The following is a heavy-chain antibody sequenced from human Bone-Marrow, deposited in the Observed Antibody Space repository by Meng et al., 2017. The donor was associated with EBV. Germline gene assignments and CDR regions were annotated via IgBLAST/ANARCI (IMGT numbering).Heavy chain of an antibody. D-gene: IGHD6-6*01. CDR2: IYRDGTTT. V-gene: IGHV3-43*01. Sequence: EVQLVESGGVEGQPGGSLRLSCAASGFTFNKYNMHWVRQPPGRGLEAVSIIYRDGTTTAYADSVKGRFTISRDNNKESLFLQMNSLRTEDTAVYYCAKGDSSSDWGQGTLVTVSS. CDR3: AKGDSSSD. CDR1: GFTFNKYN. J-gene: IGHJ4*02.